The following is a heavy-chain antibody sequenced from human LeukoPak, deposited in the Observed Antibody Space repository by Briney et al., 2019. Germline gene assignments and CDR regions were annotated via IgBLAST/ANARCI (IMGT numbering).Heavy chain of an antibody. J-gene: IGHJ4*02. Sequence: GGSLRLSCAASGFTFRRFAMSWVRQSPGKGLEWVSAISASDDGTYYADSVKGRFTISRDNFKNTLYLQMNILRAEDTAVYYCAKEGFGSGEAYWGQGTLVTVSS. CDR3: AKEGFGSGEAY. CDR1: GFTFRRFA. CDR2: ISASDDGT. V-gene: IGHV3-23*01. D-gene: IGHD3-10*01.